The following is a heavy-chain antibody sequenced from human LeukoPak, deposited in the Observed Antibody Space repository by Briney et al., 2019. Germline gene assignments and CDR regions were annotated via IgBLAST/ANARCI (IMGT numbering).Heavy chain of an antibody. CDR3: AKAGVVVPGAYFDY. Sequence: GGSLRLSCAASGFTFSNYGMHWVRQAPGKGLEWVAFIRYDGSNKYYADSVKGRLTISRDNSKNTLYLQMNSLRAEDTAVNYCAKAGVVVPGAYFDYWGQGTLVTVSS. J-gene: IGHJ4*02. CDR1: GFTFSNYG. D-gene: IGHD2-2*01. CDR2: IRYDGSNK. V-gene: IGHV3-30*02.